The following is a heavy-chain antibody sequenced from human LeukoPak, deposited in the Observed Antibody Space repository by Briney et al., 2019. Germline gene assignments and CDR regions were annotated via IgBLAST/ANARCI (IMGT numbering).Heavy chain of an antibody. CDR3: ATDRPPGSGSYFRVDFQH. D-gene: IGHD1-26*01. CDR2: INPNSGGT. Sequence: ASVKVSCKASGYTFTSYGISWVRQAPGQGLEWMGWINPNSGGTNYAQKFQGRVTMTEDTSTDTAYMELSSLRSEDTAVYYCATDRPPGSGSYFRVDFQHWGQGTLVTVSS. J-gene: IGHJ1*01. CDR1: GYTFTSYG. V-gene: IGHV1-18*01.